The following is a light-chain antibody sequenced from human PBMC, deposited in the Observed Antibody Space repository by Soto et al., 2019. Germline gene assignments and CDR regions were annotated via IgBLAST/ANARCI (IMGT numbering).Light chain of an antibody. CDR1: SSNFGAGYD. J-gene: IGLJ1*01. V-gene: IGLV1-40*01. CDR3: QSYDSSLSGYV. Sequence: QSVLTQPPSVSGAPGQRVTISCTGSSSNFGAGYDVHWYQQLPGTAPKLLIYGYNNRPSGVPDRFSGSKSGTSASLAITGLQAEDEADYYCQSYDSSLSGYVFGTGTKVTVL. CDR2: GYN.